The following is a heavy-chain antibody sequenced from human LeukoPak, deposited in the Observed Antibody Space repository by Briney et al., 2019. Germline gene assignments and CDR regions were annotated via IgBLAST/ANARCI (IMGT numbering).Heavy chain of an antibody. CDR3: AKGARWELPLDY. CDR1: GFTFSSYA. CDR2: ISGSGGRT. Sequence: AGGSLRLSCAASGFTFSSYAMSWVREGPGKGLEWVSAISGSGGRTYYADSVKGRFTISRDNSMDTRYLQMNSLRADDTAVYYCAKGARWELPLDYWGQGTLVTVSS. D-gene: IGHD1-26*01. V-gene: IGHV3-23*01. J-gene: IGHJ4*02.